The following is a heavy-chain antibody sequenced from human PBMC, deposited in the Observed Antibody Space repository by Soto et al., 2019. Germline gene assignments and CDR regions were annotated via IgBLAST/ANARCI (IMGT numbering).Heavy chain of an antibody. D-gene: IGHD6-6*01. V-gene: IGHV4-59*08. Sequence: SETLSLTCTVSGGSISSYYWSWIRQPPGKGLEWIGYIYYSGSTNYNPSLRSRVTISVDTSKNQFSLKLSSVTAADTAVYYCAGVGGSSSRYYYYMDVWGKGTTVTVSS. J-gene: IGHJ6*03. CDR1: GGSISSYY. CDR3: AGVGGSSSRYYYYMDV. CDR2: IYYSGST.